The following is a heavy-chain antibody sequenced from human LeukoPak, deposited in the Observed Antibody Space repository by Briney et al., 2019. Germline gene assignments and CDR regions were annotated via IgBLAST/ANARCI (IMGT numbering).Heavy chain of an antibody. CDR2: ISAYNGNT. D-gene: IGHD3-3*01. Sequence: GASVKVSCKASGYTFTSYGISWVRQAPGQGLEWMGRISAYNGNTNYAQKLQGRVTMTTDTSTSTAYMELRSLRSDDTAVYYCARVKGSYYDFWSGYYYFDYWGQGTLVTVSS. V-gene: IGHV1-18*01. CDR1: GYTFTSYG. CDR3: ARVKGSYYDFWSGYYYFDY. J-gene: IGHJ4*02.